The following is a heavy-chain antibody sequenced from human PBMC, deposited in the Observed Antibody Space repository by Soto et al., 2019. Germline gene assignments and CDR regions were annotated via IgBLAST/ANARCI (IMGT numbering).Heavy chain of an antibody. J-gene: IGHJ4*02. CDR3: ARIDEYGAPLRY. V-gene: IGHV4-31*03. D-gene: IGHD4-17*01. CDR2: IDYSGST. Sequence: QVQLQESGPGMVKPSQTLSLTCTVSGGSISSGGYYWSWIRQHPGKGLELIGYIDYSGSTYYNPSITSRVTISVDTSKNHLYLKRSSVTAADTAVYYCARIDEYGAPLRYWGPGTLDTVSS. CDR1: GGSISSGGYY.